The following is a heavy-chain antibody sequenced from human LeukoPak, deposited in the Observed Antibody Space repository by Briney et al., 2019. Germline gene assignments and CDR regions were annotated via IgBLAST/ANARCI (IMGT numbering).Heavy chain of an antibody. V-gene: IGHV3-74*01. J-gene: IGHJ4*02. CDR1: GFTFSSYW. Sequence: GGSLRLSCAASGFTFSSYWMHWVRQAPGKGLVWVSRINSDGSSTSYADSVKGRFTISRDNAKNTLYLQMNSLRAEDTAVYYCAKMWEPLAFDYWGQGTLVTVSS. D-gene: IGHD1-26*01. CDR2: INSDGSST. CDR3: AKMWEPLAFDY.